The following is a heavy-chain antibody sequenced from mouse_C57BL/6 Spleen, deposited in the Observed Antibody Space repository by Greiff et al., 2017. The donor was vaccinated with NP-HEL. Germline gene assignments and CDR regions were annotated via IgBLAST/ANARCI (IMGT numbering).Heavy chain of an antibody. V-gene: IGHV1-64*01. CDR1: GYTFTSYW. D-gene: IGHD1-1*01. CDR2: IHPNSGST. CDR3: AREITTVVDYFDY. J-gene: IGHJ2*01. Sequence: VQLQQPGAELVKPGASVKLSCKASGYTFTSYWMHWVKQRPGQGLEWIGMIHPNSGSTNYNEKFKSKATLTVDKSSSTAYMQLSSLTSEDSAVYYCAREITTVVDYFDYWGQGTTLTVSS.